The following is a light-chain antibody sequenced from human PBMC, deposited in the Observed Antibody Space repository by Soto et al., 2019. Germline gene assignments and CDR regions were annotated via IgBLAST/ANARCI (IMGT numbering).Light chain of an antibody. CDR3: CSYAGSNTFYV. CDR2: DVY. J-gene: IGLJ1*01. V-gene: IGLV2-11*01. CDR1: SSNVGGYNY. Sequence: QPALTQPRSVSGSPGQSVTISCTGTSSNVGGYNYVSWYQHHPGKAPKLVIYDVYNRPSGVPDRFSGSKSDNTASLTISGLQAEDEADYYCCSYAGSNTFYVFGTGTKVTVL.